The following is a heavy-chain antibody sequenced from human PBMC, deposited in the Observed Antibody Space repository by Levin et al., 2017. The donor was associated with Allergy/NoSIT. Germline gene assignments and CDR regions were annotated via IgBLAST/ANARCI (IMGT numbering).Heavy chain of an antibody. V-gene: IGHV4-28*06. CDR2: IYYNGAT. CDR3: ARMARSHHFDN. CDR1: GSSITDFFW. J-gene: IGHJ4*02. Sequence: SETLSLTCAVSGSSITDFFWWGWIRQPPGKGLEWIGYIYYNGATQYNPSLASRATLSGDSSKNQIFLSLSSLTAWDTAVYYCARMARSHHFDNWGQGALVAVS.